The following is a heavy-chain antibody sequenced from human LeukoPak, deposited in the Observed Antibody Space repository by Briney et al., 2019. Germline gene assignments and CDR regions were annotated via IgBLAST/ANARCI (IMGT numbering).Heavy chain of an antibody. D-gene: IGHD3-3*01. CDR3: ARDSEIRGVVDY. CDR1: GYSISRGYY. J-gene: IGHJ4*02. Sequence: SSDTLYLAYTVSGYSISRGYYWGWIRQPPGKELEWIGSIYHSGSTYYNPSLKSRVTISVDTSKNQFSLKLSSVTAADTAVYYCARDSEIRGVVDYWGQGTLVTVSS. V-gene: IGHV4-38-2*02. CDR2: IYHSGST.